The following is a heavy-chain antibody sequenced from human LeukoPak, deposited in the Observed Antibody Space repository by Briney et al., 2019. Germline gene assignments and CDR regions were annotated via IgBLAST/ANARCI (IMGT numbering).Heavy chain of an antibody. Sequence: GGSLRLSFAASGFTFSSYAMSWVRQAPGKGREWVSAISGSGGSTYYADSVKGRFTISRDNAKNTLYLQMNSLRAEDTAVYYCAKSPKPYYYDSSGSDYFDYWGQGTLVTVSS. CDR2: ISGSGGST. J-gene: IGHJ4*02. D-gene: IGHD3-22*01. CDR1: GFTFSSYA. V-gene: IGHV3-23*01. CDR3: AKSPKPYYYDSSGSDYFDY.